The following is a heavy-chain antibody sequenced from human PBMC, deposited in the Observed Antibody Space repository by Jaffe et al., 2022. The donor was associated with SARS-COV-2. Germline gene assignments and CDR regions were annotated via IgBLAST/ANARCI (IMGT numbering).Heavy chain of an antibody. CDR1: GFTFGDYA. V-gene: IGHV3-49*04. J-gene: IGHJ3*02. Sequence: EVQLVESGGGLVQPGRSLRLSCTASGFTFGDYAMSWVRQAPGKGLEWVGFIRSKAYGGTTEYAASVKGRFTISRDDSKSIAYLQMNSLKTEDTAVYYCTGWELRGELVFDIWGQGTMVTVSS. CDR2: IRSKAYGGTT. CDR3: TGWELRGELVFDI. D-gene: IGHD1-26*01.